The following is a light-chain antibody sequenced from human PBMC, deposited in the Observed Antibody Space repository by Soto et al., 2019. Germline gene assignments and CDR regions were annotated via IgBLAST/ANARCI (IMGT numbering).Light chain of an antibody. CDR1: QSVSSSY. Sequence: EIVLTQSPGALSLSPGERRTLYSTASQSVSSSYLAWYQQKPGQAPRLLIYGASSRATGIPDRFSGSGSGTDFTLTISRLEPEDFAVYYCQQYGSSSWTFGQGTKVDNK. V-gene: IGKV3-20*01. CDR3: QQYGSSSWT. CDR2: GAS. J-gene: IGKJ1*01.